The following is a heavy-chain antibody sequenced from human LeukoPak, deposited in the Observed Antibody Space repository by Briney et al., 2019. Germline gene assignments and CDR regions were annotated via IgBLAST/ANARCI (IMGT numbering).Heavy chain of an antibody. CDR2: INHSGST. CDR1: GGSFSGYY. J-gene: IGHJ6*03. CDR3: ARHSSGFQGGARYCSGGSCYSGRPTHYYYKDV. V-gene: IGHV4-34*01. D-gene: IGHD2-15*01. Sequence: SETLSLTCAVYGGSFSGYYWSWIRQPPGKGLEWIGEINHSGSTNYNPSLKSRVTISVDTSKNQFSLKLSSVTAADTAVYYCARHSSGFQGGARYCSGGSCYSGRPTHYYYKDVWGKGTTVTVSS.